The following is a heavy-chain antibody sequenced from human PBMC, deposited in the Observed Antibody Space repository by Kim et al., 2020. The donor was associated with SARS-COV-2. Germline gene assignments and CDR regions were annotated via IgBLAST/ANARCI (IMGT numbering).Heavy chain of an antibody. CDR2: ISAYNGNT. D-gene: IGHD3-10*01. CDR1: GYTFTSYG. Sequence: ASVKVSCKASGYTFTSYGISWVRQAPGQGLEWMGWISAYNGNTNYAQKLQGRVTMTTDTSTSTAYMELRSLRSDDTAVYYCAGIYYGSGKDAFDIWGQGTMVTVSS. J-gene: IGHJ3*02. V-gene: IGHV1-18*01. CDR3: AGIYYGSGKDAFDI.